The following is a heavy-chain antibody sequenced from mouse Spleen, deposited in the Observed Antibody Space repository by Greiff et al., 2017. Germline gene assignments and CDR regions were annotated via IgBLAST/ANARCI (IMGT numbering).Heavy chain of an antibody. CDR1: GYTFSSYW. D-gene: IGHD2-4*01. CDR3: ARQGVIYYDYDDYFDY. J-gene: IGHJ2*01. Sequence: QVQLQQSGAELMKPGASVKISCKATGYTFSSYWIEWVKQRPGHGLEWIGEILPGSGSTNYNEKFKGKATFTADTSSNTAYMQLSSLTSEDSAVYYCARQGVIYYDYDDYFDYWGQGTTLTVSS. CDR2: ILPGSGST. V-gene: IGHV1-9*01.